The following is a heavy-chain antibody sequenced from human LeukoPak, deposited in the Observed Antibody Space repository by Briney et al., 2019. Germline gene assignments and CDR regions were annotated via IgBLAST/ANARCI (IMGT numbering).Heavy chain of an antibody. CDR2: IDNSGTYI. J-gene: IGHJ6*03. D-gene: IGHD3-3*01. V-gene: IGHV3-21*01. CDR1: GFTFTTYS. Sequence: GGSLRLSCTASGFTFTTYSMDWVRQAPGKGLEWVSSIDNSGTYIYYADSVKGRFTISRDNSKDSLYLQMNSLRAEDTAVYYCASANPILLDYYYYYYMDVWGKGTTVTVSS. CDR3: ASANPILLDYYYYYYMDV.